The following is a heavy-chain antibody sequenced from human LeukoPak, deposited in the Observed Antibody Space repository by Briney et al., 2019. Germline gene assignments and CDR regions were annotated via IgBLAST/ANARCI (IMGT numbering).Heavy chain of an antibody. Sequence: PSETLSLTCAVYGGSFSGYYWSWIRQPPGKGLEWIGEINHSGSTNYNPSLKSRVTISVDTSKNQFSLKLSSVTAADTAVYYCASAYSNYSGWFDPWGQGTLVTVSS. J-gene: IGHJ5*02. CDR3: ASAYSNYSGWFDP. CDR2: INHSGST. V-gene: IGHV4-34*01. CDR1: GGSFSGYY. D-gene: IGHD4-11*01.